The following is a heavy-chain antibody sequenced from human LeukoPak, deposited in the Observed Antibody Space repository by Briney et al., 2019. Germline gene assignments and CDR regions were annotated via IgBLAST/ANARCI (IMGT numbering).Heavy chain of an antibody. Sequence: GGSLRLSYAASGFTFSSYEMNWVRQAPGKGLKWVSYISSSGSTIYYADSVKGRFTISRDNAKNSLYLQMNSLRAEDTAVYYCARSSVGSSWLTPYYFDYWGQGTLVTVSS. CDR1: GFTFSSYE. J-gene: IGHJ4*02. D-gene: IGHD6-13*01. V-gene: IGHV3-48*03. CDR2: ISSSGSTI. CDR3: ARSSVGSSWLTPYYFDY.